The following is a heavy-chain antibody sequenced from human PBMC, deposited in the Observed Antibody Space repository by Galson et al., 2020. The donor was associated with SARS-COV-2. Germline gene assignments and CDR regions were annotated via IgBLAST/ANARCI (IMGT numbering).Heavy chain of an antibody. CDR1: GYTLTELS. CDR2: FDPEDGET. CDR3: ATASVVVITNWFDP. Sequence: GESLKISCKVSGYTLTELSMHWVRQAPGKGLEWMGGFDPEDGETIYAQKFQGRVTMTEDTSTDTAYMELSSLRSEDTAVYYCATASVVVITNWFDPWGQGTLVTVSS. D-gene: IGHD3-22*01. J-gene: IGHJ5*02. V-gene: IGHV1-24*01.